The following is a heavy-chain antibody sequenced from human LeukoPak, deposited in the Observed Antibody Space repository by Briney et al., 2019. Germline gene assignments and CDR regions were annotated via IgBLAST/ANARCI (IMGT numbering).Heavy chain of an antibody. D-gene: IGHD3-22*01. Sequence: PGRSLRLSCAASGFTFDDYAMHWVRQAPGKGLEWVSGISWNSGSIGYADSVKGRFTISRDNAKNSLYLQVNSLRAEDTALYYCAKARYDTYFDYWGQGTLVTVSS. CDR1: GFTFDDYA. CDR3: AKARYDTYFDY. CDR2: ISWNSGSI. V-gene: IGHV3-9*01. J-gene: IGHJ4*02.